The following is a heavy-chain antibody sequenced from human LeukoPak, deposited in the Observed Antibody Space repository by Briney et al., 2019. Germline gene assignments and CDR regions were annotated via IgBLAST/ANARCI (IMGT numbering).Heavy chain of an antibody. CDR1: GYTFTSYY. D-gene: IGHD3-3*01. V-gene: IGHV1-46*01. CDR2: INPSGGST. CDR3: AREGGHAYYDFWSGLVYMDV. J-gene: IGHJ6*03. Sequence: EASVTVSCKASGYTFTSYYMHWVRQAPGQGLEWMGIINPSGGSTSYAQKFQGRVTMTRDTSTSTVFMELSSLRSEDTAVYYCAREGGHAYYDFWSGLVYMDVWGKGTTVTVSS.